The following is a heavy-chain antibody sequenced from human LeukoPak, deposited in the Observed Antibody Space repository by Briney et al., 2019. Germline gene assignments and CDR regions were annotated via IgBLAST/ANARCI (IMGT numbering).Heavy chain of an antibody. Sequence: PGGSLRLSCSASGFSFYDFYMTWIRQAPGKGLEWVANIKQDGSEKYYVDSVKGRFTISRDNAKNSLYLQMNSLRAEDTAVYYCARQRRYCSGDNCYQRTFDYWGQGTLVTVSS. J-gene: IGHJ4*02. V-gene: IGHV3-7*01. CDR3: ARQRRYCSGDNCYQRTFDY. CDR1: GFSFYDFY. D-gene: IGHD2-15*01. CDR2: IKQDGSEK.